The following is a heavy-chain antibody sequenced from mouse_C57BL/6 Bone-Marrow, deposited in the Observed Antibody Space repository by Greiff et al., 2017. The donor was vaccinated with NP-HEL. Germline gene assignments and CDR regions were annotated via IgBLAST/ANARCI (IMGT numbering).Heavy chain of an antibody. D-gene: IGHD4-1*01. J-gene: IGHJ4*01. CDR3: ARVPWAYYAMDY. CDR1: GFTFSSYA. CDR2: ISDGGSYT. V-gene: IGHV5-4*03. Sequence: EVKLMESGGGLVKPGGSLKLSCAASGFTFSSYAMSWVRQTPEKRLEWVATISDGGSYTYYPDNVKGRFTLSRDNAKNNLYMQMSHLKSEDTAMYYCARVPWAYYAMDYWGQGTSVTVSS.